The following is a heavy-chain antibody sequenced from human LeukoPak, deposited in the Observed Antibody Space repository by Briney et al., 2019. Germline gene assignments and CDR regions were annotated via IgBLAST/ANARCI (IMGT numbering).Heavy chain of an antibody. CDR1: GFTVNSNY. Sequence: GVSLRLSCAASGFTVNSNYMSWIRQAPGKGLEWVSYISSSGSTIYYADSVKGRFTISRDNAKNSLYLQMNSLRAEDTAVYYCARGRYYDSSGYAIDYWGQGTLVTVSS. J-gene: IGHJ4*02. CDR3: ARGRYYDSSGYAIDY. D-gene: IGHD3-22*01. CDR2: ISSSGSTI. V-gene: IGHV3-11*01.